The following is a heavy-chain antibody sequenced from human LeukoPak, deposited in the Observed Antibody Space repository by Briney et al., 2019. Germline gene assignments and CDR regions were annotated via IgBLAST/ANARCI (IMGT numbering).Heavy chain of an antibody. CDR3: AKGDSSGYYPDAFDI. D-gene: IGHD3-22*01. CDR2: ISGSGGST. J-gene: IGHJ3*02. V-gene: IGHV3-23*01. CDR1: GFTFSSYS. Sequence: SGGSLRLSCAASGFTFSSYSMNWVRQAPGKGLEWVSAISGSGGSTYYADSVKGRFTISRDNSKNTLYLQMNSLRAEDTAVYYCAKGDSSGYYPDAFDIWGQGTMVTVSS.